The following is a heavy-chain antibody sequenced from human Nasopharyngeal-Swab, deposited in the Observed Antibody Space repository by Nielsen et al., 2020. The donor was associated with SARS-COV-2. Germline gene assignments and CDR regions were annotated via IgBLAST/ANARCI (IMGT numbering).Heavy chain of an antibody. CDR2: INTEYGNT. CDR1: GYTFSYYT. CDR3: AREKAAAGTGYWYFDL. D-gene: IGHD6-13*01. Sequence: ASVKVSCKAYGYTFSYYTIHWVRQAPGQSFEWMGWINTEYGNTRYSQKFQGRVTISRDTSARTADMELSSLTSEDTAVYYCAREKAAAGTGYWYFDLWGRGTLVTVSS. V-gene: IGHV1-3*04. J-gene: IGHJ2*01.